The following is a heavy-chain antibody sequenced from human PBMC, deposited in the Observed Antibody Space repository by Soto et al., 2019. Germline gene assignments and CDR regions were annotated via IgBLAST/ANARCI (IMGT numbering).Heavy chain of an antibody. V-gene: IGHV1-69*13. Sequence: SVKVSCKASGGTFSSYAISWVRQAPGQGLEWMGGIIPIFGTANYAQKFQGRVTITADESTSTAYMELSSLRSEDTAVYYCARTGAGTLYGVVVAHDAFDIWGKGTM. CDR1: GGTFSSYA. J-gene: IGHJ3*02. CDR3: ARTGAGTLYGVVVAHDAFDI. D-gene: IGHD2-15*01. CDR2: IIPIFGTA.